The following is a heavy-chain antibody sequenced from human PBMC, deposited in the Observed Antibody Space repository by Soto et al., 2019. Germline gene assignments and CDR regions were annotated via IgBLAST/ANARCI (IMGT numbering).Heavy chain of an antibody. V-gene: IGHV3-23*01. CDR3: AKGRLYRSLNWCDP. Sequence: EVQLLESGGGLVQPGGSLRLSCAASGFTFSSYAMSWVRQAPGKGLEWVSAISGSGGSTYYADSVKGRFTMSRDSPKDMLYLQINSLRGEDTAVYYCAKGRLYRSLNWCDPWGQGSLVAVSS. D-gene: IGHD6-6*01. CDR1: GFTFSSYA. CDR2: ISGSGGST. J-gene: IGHJ5*02.